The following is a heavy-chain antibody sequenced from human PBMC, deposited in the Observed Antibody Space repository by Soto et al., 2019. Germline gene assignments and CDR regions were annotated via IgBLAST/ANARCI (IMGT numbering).Heavy chain of an antibody. Sequence: PGESLKISCKGSGYSFTSYWIGWVRQMPGKGLEWMGIIYPGDSDTRYSPSFQGQVTISADKSISTAYLQWSSLKASDTAMYYCARHVGRSGYDFGEYNWFDPWGQGTLVTVSS. J-gene: IGHJ5*02. D-gene: IGHD5-12*01. CDR3: ARHVGRSGYDFGEYNWFDP. CDR1: GYSFTSYW. V-gene: IGHV5-51*01. CDR2: IYPGDSDT.